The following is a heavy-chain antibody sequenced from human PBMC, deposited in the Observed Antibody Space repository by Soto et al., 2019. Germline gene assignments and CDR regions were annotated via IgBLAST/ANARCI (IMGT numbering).Heavy chain of an antibody. D-gene: IGHD2-21*01. J-gene: IGHJ6*02. V-gene: IGHV4-4*07. CDR2: IYTSGST. CDR3: AREPVVSAIAYYYYSGMDV. Sequence: PSETLSLTCTVSGGSISSYYWSWIRQPAGKGLEWIGRIYTSGSTNYNPSLKSRVTMSVDTSKNQFSLKLSSVTAADTAVYYCAREPVVSAIAYYYYSGMDVWGQGTTVTVSS. CDR1: GGSISSYY.